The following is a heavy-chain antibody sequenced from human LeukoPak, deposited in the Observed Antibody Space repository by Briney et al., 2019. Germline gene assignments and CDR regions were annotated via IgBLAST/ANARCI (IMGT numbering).Heavy chain of an antibody. J-gene: IGHJ3*02. Sequence: PGGSLRLSCAASGFTFSSYAMSWVRQAPGKGLGWVSAISGSGGSTYYADSVKGRFTISRDNSKNTLYLQMNSLRAEDTAVYYCAKDRVKWELVDAFDIWGQGTMVTVSS. CDR2: ISGSGGST. CDR1: GFTFSSYA. V-gene: IGHV3-23*01. CDR3: AKDRVKWELVDAFDI. D-gene: IGHD1-26*01.